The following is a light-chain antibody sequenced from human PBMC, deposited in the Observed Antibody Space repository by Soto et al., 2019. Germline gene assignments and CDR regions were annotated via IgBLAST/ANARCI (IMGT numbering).Light chain of an antibody. CDR1: QSISRW. V-gene: IGKV1-5*03. CDR3: QQYIAYPWT. CDR2: TTS. J-gene: IGKJ1*01. Sequence: DIHLTQSPSTLSASVGDRITITCRASQSISRWLAWDQQKPGNAPKLLIYTTSSLESGVPSRFSGSGSGTEFTLTISSLQPDDFSTYYCQQYIAYPWTFGQGTKVEIK.